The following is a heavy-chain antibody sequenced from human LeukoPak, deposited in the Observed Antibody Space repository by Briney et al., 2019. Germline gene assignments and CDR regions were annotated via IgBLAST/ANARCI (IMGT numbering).Heavy chain of an antibody. CDR1: GGSISSYY. CDR2: IYYSGST. CDR3: ARDRNYDSTYGMDV. Sequence: PSETLSLTCTVSGGSISSYYWSWIRQPPGKGLEWIGYIYYSGSTNSNPSLKSRVTMSVDTSKNQFSLKLSSATAADTAVYYCARDRNYDSTYGMDVWGQGTTVTVSS. V-gene: IGHV4-59*01. D-gene: IGHD3-22*01. J-gene: IGHJ6*02.